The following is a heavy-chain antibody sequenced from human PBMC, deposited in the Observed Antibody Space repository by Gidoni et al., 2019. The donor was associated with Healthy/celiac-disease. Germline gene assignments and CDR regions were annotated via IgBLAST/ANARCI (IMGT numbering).Heavy chain of an antibody. V-gene: IGHV4-34*01. CDR3: ARDPKYDYIWGSYHPPAP. Sequence: QVQLQQWGAGLLKPSETLSLTCAVYGGSFSGYYWSWIRQPPGKGLEWIGEINHSGSTNYNPSLKSRVTISVDTSKNQFSLKLSSVTAADTAVYYCARDPKYDYIWGSYHPPAPWGQGTLVTVSS. J-gene: IGHJ5*02. D-gene: IGHD3-16*02. CDR1: GGSFSGYY. CDR2: INHSGST.